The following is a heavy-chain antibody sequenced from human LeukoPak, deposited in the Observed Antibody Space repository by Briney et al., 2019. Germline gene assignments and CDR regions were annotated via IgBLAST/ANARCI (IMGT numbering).Heavy chain of an antibody. CDR3: ARVIDYYDSSGYYAAGAFDI. V-gene: IGHV4-59*01. D-gene: IGHD3-22*01. Sequence: SGTLSLTCTVSGGSISSYYWSWIRQPPGKGLEWIGYIYYSGSTNYIPSLKSRVTISVDTSKNQFSLKLSSVTAADTAVYYCARVIDYYDSSGYYAAGAFDIWGQGTMVTVSS. CDR2: IYYSGST. CDR1: GGSISSYY. J-gene: IGHJ3*02.